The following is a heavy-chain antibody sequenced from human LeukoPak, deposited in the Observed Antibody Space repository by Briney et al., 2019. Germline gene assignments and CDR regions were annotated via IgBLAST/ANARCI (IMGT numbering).Heavy chain of an antibody. CDR1: GXSISSYY. V-gene: IGHV4-59*08. J-gene: IGHJ4*02. D-gene: IGHD2-2*01. CDR3: ARLDIVVVPAAMYYFDY. CDR2: IYYSGST. Sequence: PSETLSLTCTVSGXSISSYYGSWIRQPPGKGLEWIGYIYYSGSTNYNPSLKSRVTISVDTSKNQFSLKLSSVTAADTAVYYCARLDIVVVPAAMYYFDYWGQGTLVTVSS.